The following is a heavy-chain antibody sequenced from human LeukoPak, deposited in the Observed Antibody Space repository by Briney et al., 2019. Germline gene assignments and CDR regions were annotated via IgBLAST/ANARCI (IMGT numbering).Heavy chain of an antibody. Sequence: ASVKVSCKASGYTFTGYYIHWVRQAPGQGLEWMGWIGPSSDDTNFAQNFQGRVTMTRDTSISTAYMELSSLTSDDTAVYYCARDHSSDGYNAFDIWGQGTMVTVSP. CDR1: GYTFTGYY. CDR2: IGPSSDDT. D-gene: IGHD5-18*01. J-gene: IGHJ3*02. V-gene: IGHV1-2*02. CDR3: ARDHSSDGYNAFDI.